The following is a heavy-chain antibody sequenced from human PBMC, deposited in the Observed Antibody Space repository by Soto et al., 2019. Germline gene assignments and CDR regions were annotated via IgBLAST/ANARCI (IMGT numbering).Heavy chain of an antibody. V-gene: IGHV1-69*06. Sequence: SVKVSCKASGGTFSSYAISWVRQAPGQGLDWMGGIIPIFGTANYAQKFQGRVKITADKSTSTAYMELSSLRSEDTAVYYCARAPRPSGSYGIWGQGTMVTVSS. CDR2: IIPIFGTA. CDR1: GGTFSSYA. CDR3: ARAPRPSGSYGI. D-gene: IGHD1-26*01. J-gene: IGHJ3*02.